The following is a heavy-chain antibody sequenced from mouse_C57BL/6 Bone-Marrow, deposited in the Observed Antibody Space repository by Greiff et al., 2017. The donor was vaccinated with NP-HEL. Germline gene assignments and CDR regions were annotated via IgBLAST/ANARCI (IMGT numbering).Heavy chain of an antibody. CDR2: ISDGGSYT. CDR3: ASNWVFAY. D-gene: IGHD4-1*01. J-gene: IGHJ3*01. Sequence: EVQVVESGGGLVKPGGSLKLSCAASGLTFSSYAMSWVRQTPEKRLEWVATISDGGSYTYYPDNVKGRFTISRDNAKNNLYLQMSHLKSEDTAMYYCASNWVFAYWGQGTLVTVSA. CDR1: GLTFSSYA. V-gene: IGHV5-4*01.